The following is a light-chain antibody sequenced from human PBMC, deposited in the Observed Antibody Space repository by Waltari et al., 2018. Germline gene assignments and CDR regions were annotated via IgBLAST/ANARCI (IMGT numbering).Light chain of an antibody. V-gene: IGKV3-20*01. CDR2: HAS. CDR1: QMISKY. J-gene: IGKJ1*01. CDR3: QHYESLPVT. Sequence: GRASQMISKYLAWYHQKPGQAPRLLIDHASSRAAGIPDRFSGSGSGTDFSLTISRLEPEDFAVYYCQHYESLPVTFGQGTKVEIK.